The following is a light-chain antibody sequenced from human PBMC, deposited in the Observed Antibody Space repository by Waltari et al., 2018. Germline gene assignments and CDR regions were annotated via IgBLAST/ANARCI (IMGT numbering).Light chain of an antibody. V-gene: IGKV3-15*01. CDR1: QSVSSN. CDR2: EAS. Sequence: VVLTQSPATLSVSPGESAIISCRASQSVSSNLAWYQQKPGQAPRLLIYEASTRASSIPARFRGSGSGTEFTLTINSLQSEDSATYYCQQYNRWPPITFGQGTRLDIE. J-gene: IGKJ5*01. CDR3: QQYNRWPPIT.